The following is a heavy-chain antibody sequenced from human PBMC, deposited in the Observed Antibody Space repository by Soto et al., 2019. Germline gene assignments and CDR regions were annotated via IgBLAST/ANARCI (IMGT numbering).Heavy chain of an antibody. CDR1: GFTFSSYS. CDR3: ARDRTTIFGVVSYFDY. CDR2: ISSSSSTI. D-gene: IGHD3-3*01. V-gene: IGHV3-48*01. J-gene: IGHJ4*02. Sequence: EVQLVESGGGLVQPGGSLRLSCAASGFTFSSYSMNWVRQAPGKGLEWVSYISSSSSTIYYADSVKGRFTISRDNAKKSLYLQMNSLRAEDTAVYYCARDRTTIFGVVSYFDYWGQGTLVTVSS.